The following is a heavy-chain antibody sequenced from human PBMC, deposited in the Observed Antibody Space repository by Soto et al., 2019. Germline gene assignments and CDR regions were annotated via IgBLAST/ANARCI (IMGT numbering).Heavy chain of an antibody. CDR3: ARESRIVGATTFDY. CDR2: IYYSGST. CDR1: GGSISSYY. V-gene: IGHV4-59*01. Sequence: SETLSLTCTVSGGSISSYYWSWIRQPPGKGLEWIGYIYYSGSTNYNPSLKSRVTISVDTSKNQFSLKLSSVTAADTAVYYCARESRIVGATTFDYWGQGTLVTVSS. D-gene: IGHD1-26*01. J-gene: IGHJ4*02.